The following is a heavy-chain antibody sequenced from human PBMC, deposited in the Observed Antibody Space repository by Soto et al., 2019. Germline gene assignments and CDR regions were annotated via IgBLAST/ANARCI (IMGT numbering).Heavy chain of an antibody. D-gene: IGHD6-13*01. CDR1: GYTFTSYD. CDR3: ATVFFSSRHRSFDY. V-gene: IGHV1-8*01. J-gene: IGHJ4*02. Sequence: ASVKVSCKASGYTFTSYDINWVRQATGQGLEWMGWMNPNSGNTGYAQKFQGRVTMTRNTSISTAYMELSSLRSEDTAVYYCATVFFSSRHRSFDYWGQGTLVTVSS. CDR2: MNPNSGNT.